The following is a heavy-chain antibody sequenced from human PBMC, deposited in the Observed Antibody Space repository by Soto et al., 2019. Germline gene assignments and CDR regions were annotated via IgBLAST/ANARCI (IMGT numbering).Heavy chain of an antibody. D-gene: IGHD1-1*01. CDR3: VRGTLDGNDANVVDC. CDR1: GFSFKTSG. CDR2: IDTDGSRK. J-gene: IGHJ6*02. V-gene: IGHV3-7*03. Sequence: GGSLRISGAASGFSFKTSGWYWVSQAPGKGLEWVANIDTDGSRKNYVDSVKGRLIISRDNAKNSLFLQMNSLRAEDTAVYYCVRGTLDGNDANVVDCCGQATTVTVAS.